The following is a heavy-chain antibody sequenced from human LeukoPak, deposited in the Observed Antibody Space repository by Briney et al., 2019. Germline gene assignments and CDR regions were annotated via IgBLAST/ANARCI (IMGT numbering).Heavy chain of an antibody. J-gene: IGHJ4*02. CDR1: GFTFSSYA. D-gene: IGHD3-10*01. CDR2: ISSSGGTT. Sequence: GGSLRLSCAASGFTFSSYAIAWVRQAPGKGLEWVSGISSSGGTTYYADSVKGRFSISRDNSKSTLYLQMNSLTDEDTAVYYCARDLSGSYMSDYWGQGTLVTVSS. CDR3: ARDLSGSYMSDY. V-gene: IGHV3-23*01.